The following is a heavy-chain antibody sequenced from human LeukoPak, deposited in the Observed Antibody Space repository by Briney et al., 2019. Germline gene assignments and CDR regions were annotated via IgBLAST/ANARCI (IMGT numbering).Heavy chain of an antibody. CDR3: AKEGAFPIITYDS. V-gene: IGHV3-7*01. Sequence: PGGSLRLSCAASGFTLSGFWMNWVRQAPGKGLEWVANINQDGTEKYFVDSVKGRFTISRDNAKRSVYLQMNSLRAEDTAVYYCAKEGAFPIITYDSWGQGTLVTVSS. CDR1: GFTLSGFW. D-gene: IGHD3-10*01. J-gene: IGHJ5*01. CDR2: INQDGTEK.